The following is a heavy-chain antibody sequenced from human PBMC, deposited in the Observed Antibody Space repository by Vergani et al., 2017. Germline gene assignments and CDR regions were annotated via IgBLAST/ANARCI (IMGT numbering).Heavy chain of an antibody. J-gene: IGHJ6*03. Sequence: QVQLVQSGAEVKKPGASVKVSCKASGYIFSGYYIHWVRQAPGQGLAWMAWINPNSGGTNYAQKFQGRVTMTRDTSISTAYMELSRLISDDTAVYYCARGYCSSTSCSEAYYYYMDVWGKGTTVTVSS. CDR3: ARGYCSSTSCSEAYYYYMDV. D-gene: IGHD2-2*01. V-gene: IGHV1-2*02. CDR1: GYIFSGYY. CDR2: INPNSGGT.